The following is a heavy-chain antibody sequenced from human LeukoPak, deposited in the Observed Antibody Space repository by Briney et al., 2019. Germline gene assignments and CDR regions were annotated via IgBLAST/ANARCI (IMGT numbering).Heavy chain of an antibody. V-gene: IGHV1-46*01. CDR3: ATLRKDYSRGGPQNDY. Sequence: GASVKVSSKASGYTFTSYYMHWVRQAPGQGLEWMGWINPNSGGTNYAQKFQGRVTITADKSTSTAYMELSSLRSEDTAVYYCATLRKDYSRGGPQNDYWGQGTLVTVSS. CDR2: INPNSGGT. CDR1: GYTFTSYY. D-gene: IGHD4-11*01. J-gene: IGHJ4*02.